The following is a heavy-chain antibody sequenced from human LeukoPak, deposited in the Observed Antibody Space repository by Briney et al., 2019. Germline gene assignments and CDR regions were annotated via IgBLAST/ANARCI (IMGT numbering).Heavy chain of an antibody. CDR1: GFTFNNYG. CDR2: INTDGSST. V-gene: IGHV3-74*01. J-gene: IGHJ3*02. D-gene: IGHD1-26*01. CDR3: ARVIGWDEPFDI. Sequence: GGSLRLSCAASGFTFNNYGMSWVRQAPGKGLGWVSRINTDGSSTNYADSVKGRFTVSRDNAKNTLYLQMNSLRAEDTAVYYCARVIGWDEPFDIWGQGTMVTVSS.